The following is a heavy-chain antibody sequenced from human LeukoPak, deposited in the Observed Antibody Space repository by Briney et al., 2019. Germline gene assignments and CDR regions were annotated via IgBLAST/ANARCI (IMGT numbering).Heavy chain of an antibody. CDR1: GGSISSSGYY. Sequence: PSETLSLTCTVSGGSISSSGYYWGWIRQPPGKGLEWIGSIYYSESTYFNPSFKSRVPISVDTSKNQFSLKLSSVTAADTAVYYCAGAPVIPFDNSGTWGAFDIWGQGTMVTVSS. D-gene: IGHD3-22*01. CDR3: AGAPVIPFDNSGTWGAFDI. V-gene: IGHV4-39*07. J-gene: IGHJ3*02. CDR2: IYYSEST.